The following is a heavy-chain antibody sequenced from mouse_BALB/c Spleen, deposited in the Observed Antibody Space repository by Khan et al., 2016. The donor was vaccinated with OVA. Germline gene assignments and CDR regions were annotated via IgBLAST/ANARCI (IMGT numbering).Heavy chain of an antibody. J-gene: IGHJ3*01. D-gene: IGHD1-1*02. CDR1: GFTFSDYY. CDR3: ARAGYGGFAY. Sequence: EVELVESGGGLVKPGGSLKLSCAASGFTFSDYYMYWVRQTPEKRLEWVATISNGGSYTYYPDSVKGRFTISRDNAKNNLYLQMSSLKSEDTAMYYCARAGYGGFAYWGQGTLVTVSA. V-gene: IGHV5-4*02. CDR2: ISNGGSYT.